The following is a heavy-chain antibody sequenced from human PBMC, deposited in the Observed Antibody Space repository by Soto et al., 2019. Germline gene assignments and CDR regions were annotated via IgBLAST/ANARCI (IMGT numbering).Heavy chain of an antibody. V-gene: IGHV1-8*02. J-gene: IGHJ5*02. D-gene: IGHD3-16*01. CDR3: ARMETFGSLNWFDP. CDR2: MNPGSGDT. CDR1: GGTLSSYA. Sequence: ASVKVSCKVSGGTLSSYALSWVRHAPGQGLEWMGWMNPGSGDTGYAQKFQGRVTMTRDISIATAYMELSSLRSEDTAIYYCARMETFGSLNWFDPWGQGTLVTVSS.